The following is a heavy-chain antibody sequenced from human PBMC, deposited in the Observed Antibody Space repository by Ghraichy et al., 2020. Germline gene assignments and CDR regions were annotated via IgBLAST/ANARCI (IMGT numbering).Heavy chain of an antibody. J-gene: IGHJ3*02. Sequence: GGSLRLSCAASGFTFSSSAMHWVRQAPGRRPEFVSAISSDGSGTYYTYSVKGRFTISRDNAKNTLYLQMGSLTADDMAVYYCVRRKDAFDIWGQGTMVTVSS. CDR1: GFTFSSSA. D-gene: IGHD3-16*01. CDR2: ISSDGSGT. CDR3: VRRKDAFDI. V-gene: IGHV3-64*01.